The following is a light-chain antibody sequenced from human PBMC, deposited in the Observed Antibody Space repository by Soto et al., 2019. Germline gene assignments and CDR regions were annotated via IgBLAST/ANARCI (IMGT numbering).Light chain of an antibody. CDR2: DVT. CDR3: SAYTSSSTLYV. Sequence: QSALTQPASVSGSPGQSITISCTGTSSDVGDNNYVYWYQQHPGKAPKLMIYDVTHRPSGISNRFSGSKAGNTASLTISGLQAEDEADYYGSAYTSSSTLYVFGSGTKVTVL. V-gene: IGLV2-14*01. CDR1: SSDVGDNNY. J-gene: IGLJ1*01.